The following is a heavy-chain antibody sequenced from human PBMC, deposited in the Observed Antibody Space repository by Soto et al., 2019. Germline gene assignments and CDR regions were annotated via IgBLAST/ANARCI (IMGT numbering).Heavy chain of an antibody. D-gene: IGHD3-10*01. V-gene: IGHV4-61*01. J-gene: IGHJ6*02. CDR3: ARGVGFGYYYYNMDL. CDR2: IYYSGSA. Sequence: SETLSLTCTVSGDSVTSVSDYWSWIRQPPGKGLEWIGYIYYSGSADYNPSLGSRVTISIDTSKNQFSLKLTSVTAADTAVYYCARGVGFGYYYYNMDLWGQGTTVTSP. CDR1: GDSVTSVSDY.